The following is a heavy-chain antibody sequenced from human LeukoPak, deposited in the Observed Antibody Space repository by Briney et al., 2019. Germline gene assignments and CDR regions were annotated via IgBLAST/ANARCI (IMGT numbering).Heavy chain of an antibody. D-gene: IGHD2-8*01. J-gene: IGHJ4*02. Sequence: PGGALRLSCAASGFTFSSYSMNWVRQAPGKWLEWVSSISSSSSYIYYADSVKGRFTISRDNAKNSLYLQMNSLRAEDTAVYYCAREGGSTKYHFDYWGQGTLVTVSS. CDR2: ISSSSSYI. V-gene: IGHV3-21*01. CDR1: GFTFSSYS. CDR3: AREGGSTKYHFDY.